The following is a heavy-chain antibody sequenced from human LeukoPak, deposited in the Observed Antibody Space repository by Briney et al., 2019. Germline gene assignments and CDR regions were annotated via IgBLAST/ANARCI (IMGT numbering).Heavy chain of an antibody. V-gene: IGHV1-69*04. CDR3: ARDQQNSGGDY. CDR1: GYTFTSYY. Sequence: SVKVSCKASGYTFTSYYMHWVRQAPGQGLEWMGRIIPILGIANYAQKFQGRVTITADKSTGTAYMELSSLRSEDTAVYYCARDQQNSGGDYWGQGTLVTVSS. D-gene: IGHD1-26*01. J-gene: IGHJ4*02. CDR2: IIPILGIA.